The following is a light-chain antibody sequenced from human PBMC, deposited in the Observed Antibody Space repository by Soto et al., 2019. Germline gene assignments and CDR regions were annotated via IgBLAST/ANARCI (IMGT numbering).Light chain of an antibody. CDR3: QFYDSSLYVV. V-gene: IGLV1-40*01. Sequence: QSVLTQPPSVSGAPGQRVTISCTGSSSNIGAGYVVHWYQQLPGTAPKLLIYGNTNRPSGVPDRFSGSKSGTSASLAITGLQAEDEADYYCQFYDSSLYVVFGGGTQLTVL. CDR1: SSNIGAGYV. CDR2: GNT. J-gene: IGLJ2*01.